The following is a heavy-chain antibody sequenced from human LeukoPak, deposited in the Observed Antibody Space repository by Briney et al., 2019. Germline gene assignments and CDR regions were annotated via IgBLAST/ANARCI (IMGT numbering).Heavy chain of an antibody. J-gene: IGHJ5*02. D-gene: IGHD2-15*01. V-gene: IGHV3-30-3*01. CDR2: ISYDGSNK. CDR3: ARDPRYCSGGSCYFNWFDP. Sequence: GRSLRLSCAASGFAFSSYAMHWVRQAPGKGLEWVAVISYDGSNKYYADSVKGRFTISRDNSKNTLYLQMNSLRAKDTAVYYCARDPRYCSGGSCYFNWFDPWGQGTLVTVSS. CDR1: GFAFSSYA.